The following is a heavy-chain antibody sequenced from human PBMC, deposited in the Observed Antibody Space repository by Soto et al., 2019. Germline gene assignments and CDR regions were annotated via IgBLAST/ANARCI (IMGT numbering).Heavy chain of an antibody. V-gene: IGHV3-33*01. Sequence: QVQLVESGGGVVQPGRSLRLSCAASGFTFSSYGMHWVRQAPGKGLEWVAVIWYDGSNKYYADSVKGRFTISRDNSKNTLYLQMNSLRAEDTAVCYCARVGSGWYGDYWGQGTLVTVSS. CDR2: IWYDGSNK. CDR3: ARVGSGWYGDY. J-gene: IGHJ4*02. D-gene: IGHD6-19*01. CDR1: GFTFSSYG.